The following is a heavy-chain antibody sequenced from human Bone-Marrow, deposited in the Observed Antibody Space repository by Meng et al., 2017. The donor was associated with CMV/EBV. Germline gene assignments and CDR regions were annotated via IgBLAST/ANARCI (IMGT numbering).Heavy chain of an antibody. V-gene: IGHV1-18*01. D-gene: IGHD4-11*01. CDR2: ISAYNGNT. CDR1: GYTFTNYG. CDR3: ARASPLYYSNEGVYYYYYGMDV. J-gene: IGHJ6*02. Sequence: ASVKVSCKASGYTFTNYGIGWVRQAPGQGLEWMGWISAYNGNTNYAQKLQGRVTMTTDTSTSTAYMELRSLRSDDTAVYYCARASPLYYSNEGVYYYYYGMDVWGQGTTVTVSS.